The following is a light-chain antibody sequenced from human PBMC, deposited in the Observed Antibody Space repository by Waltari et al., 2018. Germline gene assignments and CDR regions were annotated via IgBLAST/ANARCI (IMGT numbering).Light chain of an antibody. V-gene: IGLV3-10*01. CDR3: YSADSSGIYVV. CDR1: ALSTKF. Sequence: SYELTQPPSVSVSPGQTATITCSGAALSTKFVYWFQQKSDQAPVLLIYEDNKRPSGIPERFSGSSSGTVATLTASGAQVEDEADYYCYSADSSGIYVVFGGGTKLTV. J-gene: IGLJ2*01. CDR2: EDN.